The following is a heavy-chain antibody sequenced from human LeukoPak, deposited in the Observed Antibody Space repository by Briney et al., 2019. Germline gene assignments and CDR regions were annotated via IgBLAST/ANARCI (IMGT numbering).Heavy chain of an antibody. CDR3: ADEGDYYDSSGYGDAFDI. D-gene: IGHD3-22*01. Sequence: GGSLRLSCAASGFTFSSYGMHWVRQAPGKGLEWVAFIRYDGSNKYYADSVKGRFTISRDNSKNTLYLQMNSLRAEDTAVYYCADEGDYYDSSGYGDAFDIWGQGTMVTVSP. V-gene: IGHV3-30*02. J-gene: IGHJ3*02. CDR2: IRYDGSNK. CDR1: GFTFSSYG.